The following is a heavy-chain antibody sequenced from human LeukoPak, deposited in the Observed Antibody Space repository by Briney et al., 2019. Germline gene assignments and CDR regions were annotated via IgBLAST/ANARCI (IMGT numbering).Heavy chain of an antibody. D-gene: IGHD4-17*01. J-gene: IGHJ4*02. CDR2: INYSGSA. CDR3: ARAYYGDFFDY. V-gene: IGHV4-59*08. CDR1: GGAISNYY. Sequence: SESLSLTCNVSGGAISNYYWSWIRQPPGKGLEWIVYINYSGSAFYNPSVKSRVTISVDTSKNQFSLKLNSVTAADTAVYYCARAYYGDFFDYWGQGALAIVSA.